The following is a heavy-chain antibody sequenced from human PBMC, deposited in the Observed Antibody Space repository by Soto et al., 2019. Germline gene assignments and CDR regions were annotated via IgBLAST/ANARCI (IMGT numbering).Heavy chain of an antibody. CDR2: VFYTGST. Sequence: SETLSLTCSVSGGPISSYYWNWIRQPPGKGLEWIGYVFYTGSTDYNPSLKSRVTMSIDTSGNQFSLKLTSVSAADTAVYYCARAFGSTMPSLVWGQGTLVTVSS. J-gene: IGHJ4*02. CDR3: ARAFGSTMPSLV. CDR1: GGPISSYY. V-gene: IGHV4-59*01. D-gene: IGHD2-2*01.